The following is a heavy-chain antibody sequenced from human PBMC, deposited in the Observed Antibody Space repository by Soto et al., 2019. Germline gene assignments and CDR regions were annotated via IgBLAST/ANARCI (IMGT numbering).Heavy chain of an antibody. CDR3: ANIWGYQGVGYGMDV. J-gene: IGHJ6*02. V-gene: IGHV3-33*03. CDR1: GFTFSSYG. CDR2: IWYDGSNK. Sequence: QVQLVESGGGVVQPGRSLRLSCAASGFTFSSYGMHWVRQAPGKGLEWVAVIWYDGSNKYYADSVKGRFTISRDNSKNTLYLQMNSLRAEDTAVYYCANIWGYQGVGYGMDVWGQGTTVTVSS. D-gene: IGHD7-27*01.